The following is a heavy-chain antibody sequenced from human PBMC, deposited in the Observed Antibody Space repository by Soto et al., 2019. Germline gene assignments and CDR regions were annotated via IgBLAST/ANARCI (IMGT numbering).Heavy chain of an antibody. Sequence: GGSLRLSGAASGFTFSTYGMHWVRQAPGKGLEWVAVISYDGSNKYYVDSVKGRFTISRDNSKNTLYLQMNSLRAEDTAVYYCAKDTSQMAAIGLLDYWGQGTQVTVSS. CDR1: GFTFSTYG. D-gene: IGHD6-19*01. CDR2: ISYDGSNK. V-gene: IGHV3-30*18. J-gene: IGHJ4*02. CDR3: AKDTSQMAAIGLLDY.